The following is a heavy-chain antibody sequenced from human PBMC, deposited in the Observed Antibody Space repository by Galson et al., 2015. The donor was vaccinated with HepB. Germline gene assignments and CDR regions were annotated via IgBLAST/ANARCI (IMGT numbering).Heavy chain of an antibody. V-gene: IGHV1-18*01. CDR1: GYTFTSYG. J-gene: IGHJ4*02. D-gene: IGHD3-10*01. Sequence: SVKVSCKASGYTFTSYGISWARQAPGQGLEWMGWIRAYNGNTNYAQKLQGRVTMTTDTSTSTAYMELRSLRSDDTAVYYCAREASYGGSGTDLDCWGQGTLVTVSS. CDR2: IRAYNGNT. CDR3: AREASYGGSGTDLDC.